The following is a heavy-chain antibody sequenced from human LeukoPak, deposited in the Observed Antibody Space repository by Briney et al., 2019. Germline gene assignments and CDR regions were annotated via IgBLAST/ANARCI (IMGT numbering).Heavy chain of an antibody. J-gene: IGHJ3*02. CDR2: IYYSGST. CDR1: GGSISSSSYY. D-gene: IGHD2-2*02. Sequence: QASETLSLTCTVSGGSISSSSYYWGWIRQPPGRGLEWIGGIYYSGSTYYNPSLKSRVTISVDTSKNQFSLKLSSVTAADTAVYYCASGVGYCSSTSCYTNAFDIWGQGTMVTVSS. CDR3: ASGVGYCSSTSCYTNAFDI. V-gene: IGHV4-39*01.